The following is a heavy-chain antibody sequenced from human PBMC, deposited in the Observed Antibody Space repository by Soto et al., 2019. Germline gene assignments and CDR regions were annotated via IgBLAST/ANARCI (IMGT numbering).Heavy chain of an antibody. J-gene: IGHJ4*02. CDR1: GLTFLRYD. V-gene: IGHV3-30*18. CDR2: ISHDGSNK. CDR3: AKGSYSGTYSDFDY. D-gene: IGHD1-26*01. Sequence: SQLHSCSASGLTFLRYDMHCVRQAPGKGPEWVAVISHDGSNKYYTDSVKGRFTLSRDNSKNTLYLQMNSLRAGDTAVYYCAKGSYSGTYSDFDYWGQGALVTVSS.